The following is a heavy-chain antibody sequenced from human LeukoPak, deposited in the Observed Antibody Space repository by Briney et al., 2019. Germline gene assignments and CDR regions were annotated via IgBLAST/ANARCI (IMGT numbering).Heavy chain of an antibody. J-gene: IGHJ4*02. CDR2: INHSGST. CDR3: ASSPVGATDY. Sequence: SETLSLTCAVYGGSFSGYYWSWIRQPPGKGLEWIGEINHSGSTNYNPSLRSRVTISVDTSKNQFSLKLSSVTAADTAVYYCASSPVGATDYWGQGTLVTVSS. D-gene: IGHD1-26*01. CDR1: GGSFSGYY. V-gene: IGHV4-34*01.